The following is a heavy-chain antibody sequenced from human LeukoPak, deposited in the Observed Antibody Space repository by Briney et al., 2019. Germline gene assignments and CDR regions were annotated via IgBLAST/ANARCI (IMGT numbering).Heavy chain of an antibody. CDR3: ARDLYGDYAPGVY. J-gene: IGHJ4*02. CDR1: GGTFSSYA. V-gene: IGHV1-69*06. Sequence: SVKVSCKAPGGTFSSYAISWVRQAPGQGLEWMGGIIPIFGTANYAQKFQGRVTITADKSTSTAYMELSSLRSEDMAVYYCARDLYGDYAPGVYWGQGTLVTVSS. CDR2: IIPIFGTA. D-gene: IGHD4-17*01.